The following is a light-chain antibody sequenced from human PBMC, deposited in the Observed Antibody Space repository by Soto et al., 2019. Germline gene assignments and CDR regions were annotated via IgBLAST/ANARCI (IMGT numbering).Light chain of an antibody. J-gene: IGLJ1*01. Sequence: QSVLTQPPSVSGAPGQRVTISCTGSSSNIGAGYDVHWYQQLPGTAPKLLIYGNSNRPSGDPDRFSGSKSGTSASLAITGLQAEDEADYYCQSYDSSQSGYVFGTGTKLTVL. V-gene: IGLV1-40*01. CDR1: SSNIGAGYD. CDR2: GNS. CDR3: QSYDSSQSGYV.